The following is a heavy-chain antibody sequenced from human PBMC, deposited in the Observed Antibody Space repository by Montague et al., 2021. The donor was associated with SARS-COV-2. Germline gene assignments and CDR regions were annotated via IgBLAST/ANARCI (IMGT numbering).Heavy chain of an antibody. CDR3: AREYPGFTLDY. CDR1: GGSISSSSYY. J-gene: IGHJ4*02. V-gene: IGHV4-39*07. CDR2: IYYSGST. D-gene: IGHD6-25*01. Sequence: TLSLTCTVSGGSISSSSYYWGWIRQPPGKGLEWIGSIYYSGSTYYNPSLKSRVTISVDTSKNQFSLKLSSVTAADTAVYYCAREYPGFTLDYWGQGTLVTVSS.